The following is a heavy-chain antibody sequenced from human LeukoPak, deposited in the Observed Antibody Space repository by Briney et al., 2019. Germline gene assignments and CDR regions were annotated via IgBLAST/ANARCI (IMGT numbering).Heavy chain of an antibody. V-gene: IGHV3-74*01. J-gene: IGHJ4*02. CDR2: LNEDGGIT. Sequence: PGGSLRLSCAVSGFPFSSYEMNWVRQAPGKGLEWVSRLNEDGGITNYADFAKGRFTISRDNARNTLYLQMNSLSADDTAVYYCTRDIGGRSAYWGQGALVTVSS. D-gene: IGHD3-16*01. CDR1: GFPFSSYE. CDR3: TRDIGGRSAY.